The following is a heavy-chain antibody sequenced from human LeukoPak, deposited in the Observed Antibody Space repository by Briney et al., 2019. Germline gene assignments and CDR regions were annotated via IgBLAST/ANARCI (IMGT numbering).Heavy chain of an antibody. J-gene: IGHJ4*02. V-gene: IGHV4-59*01. CDR1: GGSLSSYY. Sequence: PSETLSLTCTVSGGSLSSYYWSWLRKPPGQGLEWIAYIYYTGSIDYNPSLKSRVTISGDMSKNQFSLNLNSVTAADTAIYYCARTPRRGGFDYWGQGILVTVSS. CDR3: ARTPRRGGFDY. D-gene: IGHD3-10*01. CDR2: IYYTGSI.